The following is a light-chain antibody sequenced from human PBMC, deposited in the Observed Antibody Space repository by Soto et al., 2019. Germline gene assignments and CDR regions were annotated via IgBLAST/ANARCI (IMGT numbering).Light chain of an antibody. CDR2: DAS. CDR3: QQRNTWPPIT. Sequence: EIVLTQSPVTLSLSPGERATISCRASQSVSPYLACYQVKPGQAPRLLIYDASSRASGVPARFSGSGSGTDFTLTISSLEPEDFALYYCQQRNTWPPITFGQGTRLEIK. J-gene: IGKJ5*01. V-gene: IGKV3-11*01. CDR1: QSVSPY.